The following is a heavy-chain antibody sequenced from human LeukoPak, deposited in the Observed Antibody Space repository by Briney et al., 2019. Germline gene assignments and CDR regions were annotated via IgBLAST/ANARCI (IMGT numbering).Heavy chain of an antibody. CDR1: GDSISSYY. V-gene: IGHV4-59*01. J-gene: IGHJ4*02. D-gene: IGHD3-16*01. Sequence: PSETLSLICTVSGDSISSYYWSWIRQPPGKGLEWIGYISYSGSTNSNPSLKSRITISIDTSKNQFSLNLSSVTAADTAVYYCARVGRGDYVWGSYSFDYWGQGTLVTVSS. CDR2: ISYSGST. CDR3: ARVGRGDYVWGSYSFDY.